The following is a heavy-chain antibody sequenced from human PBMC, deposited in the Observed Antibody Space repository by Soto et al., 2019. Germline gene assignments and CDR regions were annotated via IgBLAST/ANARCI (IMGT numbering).Heavy chain of an antibody. D-gene: IGHD2-2*01. CDR2: ISTTSTYT. CDR3: ARDDGVSSTNVKAFDI. CDR1: GFTFSRYY. Sequence: ELQLVESGGGLVEPGGSLRLSCAASGFTFSRYYMNWVRQAPGKGLEWVSSISTTSTYTHYADSLKGRFTISRDNAKKLLYLEMDSLRAEDTAVYYCARDDGVSSTNVKAFDIWGQGTKVTVSS. V-gene: IGHV3-21*01. J-gene: IGHJ3*02.